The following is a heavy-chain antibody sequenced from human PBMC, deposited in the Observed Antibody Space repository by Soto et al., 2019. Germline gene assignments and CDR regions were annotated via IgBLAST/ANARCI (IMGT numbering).Heavy chain of an antibody. CDR1: GDSISSSNYY. CDR2: IYYSGST. D-gene: IGHD4-4*01. Sequence: PSETLSLTCTVSGDSISSSNYYWVWIRLPPGKGLEWIGSIYYSGSTYYNPSLNSRVTISVDTSKNQFSLKLSSVTAADTAVYCCARHKYSWAGNWFDPWGQGNWVTVSS. J-gene: IGHJ5*02. V-gene: IGHV4-39*01. CDR3: ARHKYSWAGNWFDP.